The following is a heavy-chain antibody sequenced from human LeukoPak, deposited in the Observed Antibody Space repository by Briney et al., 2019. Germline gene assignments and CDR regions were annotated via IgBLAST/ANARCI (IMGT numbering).Heavy chain of an antibody. J-gene: IGHJ4*02. CDR2: IKQDGSEK. D-gene: IGHD1-26*01. V-gene: IGHV3-7*01. Sequence: GGSLRLSCAASGFTLSSYWMSWVRQAPGKGLEWVANIKQDGSEKNYVDSVKGRFTISRDNAKNSLYLQMNSLRAEDTAVYYCARRGSYQFDYWGQGTLVTVSS. CDR1: GFTLSSYW. CDR3: ARRGSYQFDY.